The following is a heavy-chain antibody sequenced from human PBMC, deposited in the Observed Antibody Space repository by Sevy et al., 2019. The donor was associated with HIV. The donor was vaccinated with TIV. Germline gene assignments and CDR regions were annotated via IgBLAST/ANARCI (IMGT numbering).Heavy chain of an antibody. CDR2: ISYDGSNK. J-gene: IGHJ6*02. CDR3: AKGALWFGELLSYYYYGMDV. Sequence: GGSLRLSCAASGFTFSSYGMHWVRQAPGKALEWVAVISYDGSNKYYADSVKGRFTISRDNSKNTLYLQMNSLRAEDTAVYYCAKGALWFGELLSYYYYGMDVWGQGTTVTVSS. V-gene: IGHV3-30*18. D-gene: IGHD3-10*01. CDR1: GFTFSSYG.